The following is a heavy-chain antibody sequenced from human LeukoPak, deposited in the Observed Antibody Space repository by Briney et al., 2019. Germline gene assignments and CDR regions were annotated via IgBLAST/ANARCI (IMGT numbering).Heavy chain of an antibody. CDR1: GFAFTNYA. V-gene: IGHV3-30*18. J-gene: IGHJ4*02. D-gene: IGHD6-13*01. CDR3: AKEVIAAAGTNFDY. CDR2: ISYDGSNK. Sequence: PGGSLRLSCAASGFAFTNYAMTWVRQAPGKGLEWVAVISYDGSNKYYADSVKGRFTISRDNSKNTLYLQMNSLRAEDTAVYYCAKEVIAAAGTNFDYWGQGTLVTVSS.